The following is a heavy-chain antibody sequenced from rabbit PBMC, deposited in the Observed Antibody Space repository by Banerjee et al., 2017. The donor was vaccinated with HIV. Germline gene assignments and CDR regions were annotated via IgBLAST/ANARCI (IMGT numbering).Heavy chain of an antibody. J-gene: IGHJ4*01. CDR2: IYAGSSGTT. CDR1: GFSFSSSYW. Sequence: QEQLEESGGDLVKPEGSLTLTCTASGFSFSSSYWICWVRQAPGKGLEWVGCIYAGSSGTTYYASWAKGRFTISKASWTTVTLQMTSLTAADTATYFCAKIWDLWGPGTLVTVS. V-gene: IGHV1S45*01. CDR3: AKIWDL. D-gene: IGHD5-1*01.